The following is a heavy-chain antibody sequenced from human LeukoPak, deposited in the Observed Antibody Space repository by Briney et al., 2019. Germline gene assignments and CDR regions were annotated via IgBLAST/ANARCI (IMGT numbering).Heavy chain of an antibody. CDR1: GFTFSSYW. CDR3: APGRREGLSVP. V-gene: IGHV3-7*01. Sequence: GGSLRHSRAASGFTFSSYWIRWVRQAPGKGLESVANIHQDESEKYYVDSVKGRFTISRDNAKNSLYLEMNSLRAEDTAVYYCAPGRREGLSVPWGQGTLVTVSS. J-gene: IGHJ5*02. CDR2: IHQDESEK.